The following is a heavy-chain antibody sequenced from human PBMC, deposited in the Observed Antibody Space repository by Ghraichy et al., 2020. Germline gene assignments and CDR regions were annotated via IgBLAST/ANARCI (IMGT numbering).Heavy chain of an antibody. CDR3: ASLSGSKDY. D-gene: IGHD1-26*01. Sequence: SETLSLTCTVSGGSISSFYWSWIRQPPGKGLEWIGYIHYSGSTNYNPSLKSRLTISVDTSKNQFSLELSSVTAADTAVYYCASLSGSKDYWGQGTLVTVSS. CDR1: GGSISSFY. J-gene: IGHJ4*02. V-gene: IGHV4-59*08. CDR2: IHYSGST.